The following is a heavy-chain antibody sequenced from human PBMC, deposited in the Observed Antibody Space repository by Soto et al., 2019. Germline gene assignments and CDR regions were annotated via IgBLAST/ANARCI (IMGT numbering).Heavy chain of an antibody. CDR3: ARSKDYYDSSTLDY. CDR1: GGSISSYY. CDR2: LYYSAST. V-gene: IGHV4-59*01. D-gene: IGHD3-22*01. Sequence: SETLSLTCTVSGGSISSYYWSWIRQPPGKGLEWIGYLYYSASTNYNPALKSRVTISVDTSKHQFSLKLSSVTAADTAVYYCARSKDYYDSSTLDYWGQGTLVTVSS. J-gene: IGHJ4*02.